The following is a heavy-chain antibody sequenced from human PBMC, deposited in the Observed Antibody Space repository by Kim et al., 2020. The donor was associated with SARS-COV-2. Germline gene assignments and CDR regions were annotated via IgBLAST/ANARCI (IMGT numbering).Heavy chain of an antibody. Sequence: GGSLRLSCAASGFTFSSYAMHWVRQAPGKGLEWVAVISYDGSNKYYADSVKGRFTISRDNSKNTLYLQMNSLRAEDTAVYYCARAVGWELQLLFYYYGMDVWGQGTTVTVSS. J-gene: IGHJ6*02. CDR1: GFTFSSYA. D-gene: IGHD1-26*01. CDR3: ARAVGWELQLLFYYYGMDV. CDR2: ISYDGSNK. V-gene: IGHV3-30*04.